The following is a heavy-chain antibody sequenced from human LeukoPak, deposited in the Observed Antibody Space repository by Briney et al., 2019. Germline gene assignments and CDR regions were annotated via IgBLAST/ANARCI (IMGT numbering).Heavy chain of an antibody. V-gene: IGHV3-7*01. J-gene: IGHJ6*04. CDR3: AELGITMIGGV. CDR2: TKQDGSEK. Sequence: GGSLRLSCAASGFTLSSYWMSWVRQAPGKGLEWVANTKQDGSEKYYVDSVKGRLTISRDNAKNSLYLQMNSLRAEDTAVYYCAELGITMIGGVWGKGTTVTISS. D-gene: IGHD3-10*02. CDR1: GFTLSSYW.